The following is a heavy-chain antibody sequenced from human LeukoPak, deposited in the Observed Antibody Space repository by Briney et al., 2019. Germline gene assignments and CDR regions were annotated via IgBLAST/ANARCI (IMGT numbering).Heavy chain of an antibody. CDR3: ARDYAGGDCCFDY. J-gene: IGHJ4*02. CDR2: ISSSSSYI. D-gene: IGHD2-21*01. CDR1: GFTFSSYS. Sequence: KTGGSLRLSCAASGFTFSSYSMNWVRQAPGKGLEWVSSISSSSSYIYYADSVKGRFTISRDNAKNSLYLQMNSLRAEDTAVYYCARDYAGGDCCFDYWGQGTLATVSS. V-gene: IGHV3-21*01.